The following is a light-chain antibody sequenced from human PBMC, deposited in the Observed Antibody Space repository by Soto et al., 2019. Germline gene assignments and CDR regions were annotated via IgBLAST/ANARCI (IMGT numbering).Light chain of an antibody. J-gene: IGLJ3*02. CDR2: ENN. Sequence: QSVRTHPPSGSAAPGQEVTIFCTGSSSNIGNNYVSWYQQLPGTAPKLLIYENNKRPSGIPDRFSGSKSGTSATLGITGLQTGDEADYYCGTWDSSLSAGKVFGGGTKVTVL. CDR1: SSNIGNNY. CDR3: GTWDSSLSAGKV. V-gene: IGLV1-51*02.